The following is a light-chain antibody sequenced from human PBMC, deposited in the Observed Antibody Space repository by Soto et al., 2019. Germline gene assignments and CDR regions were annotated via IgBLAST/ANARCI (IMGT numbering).Light chain of an antibody. J-gene: IGLJ7*01. CDR3: QSHHSSTLVI. V-gene: IGLV6-57*04. CDR2: DDK. CDR1: SGNIASSY. Sequence: NFMLTQPHSVSESPGKTVSISCTRNSGNIASSYVQWFHQRPGSAPTTVIYDDKERPSGVPDRFSGSIDSSSNSAFLTISGLQTEDEGDYYWQSHHSSTLVIFGGGTQLTVL.